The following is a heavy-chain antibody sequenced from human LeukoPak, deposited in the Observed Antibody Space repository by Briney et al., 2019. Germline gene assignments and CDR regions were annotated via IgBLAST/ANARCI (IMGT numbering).Heavy chain of an antibody. J-gene: IGHJ5*02. D-gene: IGHD2-2*01. CDR2: INPSGGST. Sequence: ASVTVSFKASGYTFTSYYMHWVRQAPGQGLEWMGIINPSGGSTSYAQKFQGRVTMTRDTSTSAVYIELSSLRSEDTAVYYCARDIVVVPAAPRWWFDPGAREPWSPSPQ. CDR1: GYTFTSYY. V-gene: IGHV1-46*01. CDR3: ARDIVVVPAAPRWWFDP.